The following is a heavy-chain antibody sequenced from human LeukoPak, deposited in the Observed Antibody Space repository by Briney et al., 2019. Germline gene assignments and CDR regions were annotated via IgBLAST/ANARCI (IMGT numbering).Heavy chain of an antibody. CDR3: ATRIGGGTSYYFDY. CDR1: GGSISSYD. CDR2: IYSTGST. D-gene: IGHD2/OR15-2a*01. J-gene: IGHJ4*02. Sequence: SETLSLTCTVSGGSISSYDWSWIRQPAGKGLEWIGCIYSTGSTDYNPSLKSRVNMSLDTSKNQFSLKLSSVTAADTAVYFCATRIGGGTSYYFDYWGQGTLVTVSS. V-gene: IGHV4-4*07.